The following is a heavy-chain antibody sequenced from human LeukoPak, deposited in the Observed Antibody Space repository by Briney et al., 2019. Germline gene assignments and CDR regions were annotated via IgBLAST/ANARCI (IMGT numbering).Heavy chain of an antibody. Sequence: GGSLRLSCTASGFTFSSYRMHWVRQAPGKGLVWVSRINSDGSSTSYADSVKGRFTISRDNAENTLYLQMNSLRAEDTAVYYCAKLRRAFDYWGQGTLVTVSS. J-gene: IGHJ4*02. CDR1: GFTFSSYR. CDR2: INSDGSST. CDR3: AKLRRAFDY. V-gene: IGHV3-74*01.